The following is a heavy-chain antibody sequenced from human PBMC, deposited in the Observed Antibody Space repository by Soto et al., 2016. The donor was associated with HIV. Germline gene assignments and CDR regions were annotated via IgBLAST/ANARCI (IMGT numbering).Heavy chain of an antibody. CDR2: ISSNGGST. Sequence: EVQLVESGGGLVQPGGSLRLSCAASGFTFSSYAMHWVRQAPGKGLEYVSAISSNGGSTYYANSVKGRFTISRDNSKNTLYLQMGSLRAEDTAVYYCARQITFGGSIYAFDIWAKGQWSPSLQ. CDR3: ARQITFGGSIYAFDI. J-gene: IGHJ3*02. CDR1: GFTFSSYA. D-gene: IGHD3-16*01. V-gene: IGHV3-64*01.